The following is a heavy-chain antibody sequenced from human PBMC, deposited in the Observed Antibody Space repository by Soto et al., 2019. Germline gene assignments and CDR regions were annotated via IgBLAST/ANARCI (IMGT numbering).Heavy chain of an antibody. CDR3: AKDRDGYNNWYSDV. CDR2: IIPMYRVA. V-gene: IGHV1-69*01. CDR1: GGSLSNTA. D-gene: IGHD1-1*01. Sequence: QVQLVQSAPEVRKPGSSVKVSCTTSGGSLSNTAFNWVRQAPGQRLEWVGGIIPMYRVANHAQKFQGRLSITADDSTNTVYMELTRLTSDDTAVYYCAKDRDGYNNWYSDVWGRGTLIDVSS. J-gene: IGHJ2*01.